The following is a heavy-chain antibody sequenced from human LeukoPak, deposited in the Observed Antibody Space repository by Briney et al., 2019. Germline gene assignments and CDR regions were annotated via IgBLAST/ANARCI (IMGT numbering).Heavy chain of an antibody. J-gene: IGHJ3*02. V-gene: IGHV1-69*04. D-gene: IGHD6-19*01. CDR3: ARAMDSSVLSGWYNSVDAFDI. CDR1: GGTFSSYA. Sequence: EASVKVSCKASGGTFSSYAISWVRQAPGQGLEWMGRIIPILGIANYAQKFQGRVTITADESTSTAYMELSSLRSEDTAVYYCARAMDSSVLSGWYNSVDAFDIWGQGTMVTVSS. CDR2: IIPILGIA.